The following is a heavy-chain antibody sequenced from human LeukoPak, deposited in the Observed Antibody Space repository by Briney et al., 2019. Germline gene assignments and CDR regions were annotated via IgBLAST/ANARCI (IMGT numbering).Heavy chain of an antibody. V-gene: IGHV1-69*05. CDR3: ARDRMVRGYYYYMDV. CDR2: IIPIFGTA. J-gene: IGHJ6*03. D-gene: IGHD3-10*01. Sequence: ASVKVSCKASGYTFTSYDINWVRQAPGQGLEWMGRIIPIFGTANYAQKFQGRVTITTDESTSTAYMELSSLRSEDTAVYYCARDRMVRGYYYYMDVWGKGTTVTVSS. CDR1: GYTFTSYD.